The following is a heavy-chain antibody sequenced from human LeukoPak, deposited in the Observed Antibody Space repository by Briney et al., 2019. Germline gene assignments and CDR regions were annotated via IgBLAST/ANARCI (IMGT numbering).Heavy chain of an antibody. D-gene: IGHD6-19*01. Sequence: SETLSLTCAVYGGSFSGYYWSWIRQPPGKGLEWIGEINHSGSTNYNPSLESRVSISVDTSKNQFSLKLNSVTAADTAVYYCARHLSSGWYPFDYWGQGTLVTVSS. J-gene: IGHJ4*02. CDR2: INHSGST. CDR3: ARHLSSGWYPFDY. CDR1: GGSFSGYY. V-gene: IGHV4-34*01.